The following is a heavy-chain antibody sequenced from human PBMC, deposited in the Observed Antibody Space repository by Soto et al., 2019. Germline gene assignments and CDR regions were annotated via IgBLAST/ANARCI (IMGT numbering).Heavy chain of an antibody. D-gene: IGHD3-10*01. CDR1: GFTFSSYA. J-gene: IGHJ4*02. Sequence: GGSLRLSCAASGFTFSSYAMSWVRQAPGKGLEWVSAISGSGGSTYYAESVKGRFTISRDNSKNTLYLQMNSLRAEDTAVYYCAKDLTMVRGVIDYWGQGTLVTVSS. CDR2: ISGSGGST. CDR3: AKDLTMVRGVIDY. V-gene: IGHV3-23*01.